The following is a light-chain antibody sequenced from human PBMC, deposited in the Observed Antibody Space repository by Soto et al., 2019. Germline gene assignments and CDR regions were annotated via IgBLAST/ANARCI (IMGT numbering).Light chain of an antibody. J-gene: IGLJ3*02. V-gene: IGLV2-11*01. CDR1: SSDVGGYNY. CDR3: CSYAGSYTLKV. CDR2: DVS. Sequence: QSALTQPRSVSGSPGQSVAISCTGTSSDVGGYNYVSWYQQHPGKAPKLVIYDVSKRPSGVPDRFSGSKSGNTASLTISGLQAEDEADYYCCSYAGSYTLKVFGGGTKVTVL.